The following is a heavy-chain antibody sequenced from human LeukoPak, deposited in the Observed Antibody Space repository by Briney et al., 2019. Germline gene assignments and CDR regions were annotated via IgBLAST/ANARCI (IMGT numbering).Heavy chain of an antibody. CDR1: GYTFTDYY. CDR2: MNPNSGNT. CDR3: ARGRDDCSGGSCLPAGFDY. Sequence: ASVKVSCKASGYTFTDYYMHWVRQATGQGLEWMGWMNPNSGNTGYAQKFQGRVTITRNTSISTAYMELSSLRSEDTAVYYCARGRDDCSGGSCLPAGFDYWGQGTLVTVSS. D-gene: IGHD2-15*01. V-gene: IGHV1-8*03. J-gene: IGHJ4*02.